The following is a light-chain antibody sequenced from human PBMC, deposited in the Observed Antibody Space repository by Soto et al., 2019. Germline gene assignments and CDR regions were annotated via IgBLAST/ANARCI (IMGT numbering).Light chain of an antibody. CDR3: QQYNSYWT. CDR2: KAS. V-gene: IGKV1-5*03. Sequence: DIQMTQSPSTLSASVGDRVTITCRASQSISSWLSWYPQKPGKAPKLLIYKASSLERGVPSRFSGSGSGTEFTLTISSLQTDDFATYYCQQYNSYWTFGQGTKVEIK. CDR1: QSISSW. J-gene: IGKJ1*01.